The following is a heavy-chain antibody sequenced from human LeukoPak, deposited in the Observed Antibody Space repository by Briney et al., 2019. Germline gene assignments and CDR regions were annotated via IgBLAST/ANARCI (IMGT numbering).Heavy chain of an antibody. J-gene: IGHJ6*02. CDR1: GGTFSSYA. V-gene: IGHV1-69*13. Sequence: GASVKVSCKASGGTFSSYAISWVRQAPGQGLEWMGGIIPIFGTANYAQKFQGRVTITADESTSTAYMELSSLRSEDTAVYCCARLPLRSIAVGYYGMDVWGQGTTVTVSS. CDR3: ARLPLRSIAVGYYGMDV. D-gene: IGHD6-6*01. CDR2: IIPIFGTA.